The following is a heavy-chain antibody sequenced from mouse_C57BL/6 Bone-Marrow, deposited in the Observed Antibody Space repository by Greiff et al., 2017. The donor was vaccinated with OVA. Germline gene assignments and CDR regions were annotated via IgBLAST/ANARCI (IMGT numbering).Heavy chain of an antibody. CDR1: GYTFTSYW. CDR2: IYPGSGST. Sequence: QVQLQQSGAELVKPGASVKMSCKASGYTFTSYWITWVKQRPGQGLEWIGDIYPGSGSTNYNEKFKSKATLTVDTSSSTADIQLSSLPSEVSAVYYCARSAYGYDEDWYFDVWGTGTTVTVSS. CDR3: ARSAYGYDEDWYFDV. D-gene: IGHD2-2*01. J-gene: IGHJ1*03. V-gene: IGHV1-55*01.